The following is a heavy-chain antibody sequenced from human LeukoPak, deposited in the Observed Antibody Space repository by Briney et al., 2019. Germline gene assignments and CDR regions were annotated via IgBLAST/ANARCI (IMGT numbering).Heavy chain of an antibody. Sequence: PGGSLRLSCAASGFTFSSYWMHWVRQAPGKGLVWVSRINPDGSRTDYADSVKGRFTISRDNTKNTVDLQMNSLRAEDTAVYYCAGDFEAPSNCWGQGTLVTVSS. D-gene: IGHD3-9*01. CDR3: AGDFEAPSNC. CDR1: GFTFSSYW. J-gene: IGHJ4*02. CDR2: INPDGSRT. V-gene: IGHV3-74*01.